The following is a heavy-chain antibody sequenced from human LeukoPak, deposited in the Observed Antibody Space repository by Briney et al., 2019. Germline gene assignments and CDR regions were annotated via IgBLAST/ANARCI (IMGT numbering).Heavy chain of an antibody. Sequence: GGSLRLSCAASGFTFSNYGMHWVRQAPGKGLEWVAFIQYDGSNQYYPDSVKGRFTISRDNSKNTLYLQMNSLGAEDTAVYYCAKELGYYDSSGYSGYYGMDVWGQGTTVTVSS. D-gene: IGHD3-22*01. CDR2: IQYDGSNQ. CDR3: AKELGYYDSSGYSGYYGMDV. V-gene: IGHV3-30*02. CDR1: GFTFSNYG. J-gene: IGHJ6*02.